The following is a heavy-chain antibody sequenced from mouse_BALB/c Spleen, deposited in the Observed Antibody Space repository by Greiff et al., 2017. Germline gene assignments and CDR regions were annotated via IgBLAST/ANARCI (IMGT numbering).Heavy chain of an antibody. CDR2: IWAGGST. CDR1: GFSLTSYG. Sequence: VQRVESGPGLVAPSQSLSITCTVSGFSLTSYGVHWVRQPPGKGLEWLGVIWAGGSTNYNSALMSRLSISKDNSKSQVFLKMNSLQTDDTAMYYCAREGGGSSYWYFDVWGAGTTVTVSS. D-gene: IGHD1-1*01. CDR3: AREGGGSSYWYFDV. J-gene: IGHJ1*01. V-gene: IGHV2-9*02.